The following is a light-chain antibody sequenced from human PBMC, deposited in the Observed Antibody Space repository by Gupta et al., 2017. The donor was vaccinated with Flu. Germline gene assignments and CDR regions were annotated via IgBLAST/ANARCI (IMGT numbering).Light chain of an antibody. CDR3: AACDESLNLYV. CDR1: NSNMGNKA. V-gene: IGLV1-36*01. J-gene: IGLJ1*01. CDR2: YGT. Sequence: QSVLTQPPSVSGAPRRGVAISCWRSNSNMGNKAVHWYQQVPGKAPKLIIYYGTVGPSGVSDRFSGSKSGTSASLAISGLQSEDEADYYCAACDESLNLYVFGTGTTVTVL.